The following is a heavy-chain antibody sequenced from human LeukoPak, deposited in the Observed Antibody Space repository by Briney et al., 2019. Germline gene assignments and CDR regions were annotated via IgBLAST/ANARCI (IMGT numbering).Heavy chain of an antibody. CDR1: GGSFSGYY. CDR3: ARERYSYGYPVDY. Sequence: SETLSLTCAVYGGSFSGYYWSWIRQPPGKGLEWIGEINHSGSTNYNPSLKSRVTISVDTSKNQFSLKLSSVTAADTAVYYCARERYSYGYPVDYWGQGTLVTVSS. CDR2: INHSGST. D-gene: IGHD5-18*01. J-gene: IGHJ4*02. V-gene: IGHV4-34*01.